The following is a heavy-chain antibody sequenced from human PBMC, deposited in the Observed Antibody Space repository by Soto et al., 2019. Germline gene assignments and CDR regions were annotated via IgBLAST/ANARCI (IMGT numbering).Heavy chain of an antibody. V-gene: IGHV3-23*01. CDR2: ISGSGGST. CDR1: GFTFSSYA. Sequence: GGSLRLSCAASGFTFSSYAMSWVRQAPGKGLEWVSAISGSGGSTYYADSVKGRFTISRDNSKNTLYLQMNSLRAEDTAVYYCAKDRGIAVAGPDGVGYWGQGTLVTVSS. D-gene: IGHD6-19*01. J-gene: IGHJ4*02. CDR3: AKDRGIAVAGPDGVGY.